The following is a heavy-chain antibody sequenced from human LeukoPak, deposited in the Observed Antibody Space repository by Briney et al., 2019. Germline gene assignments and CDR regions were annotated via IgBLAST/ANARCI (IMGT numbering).Heavy chain of an antibody. D-gene: IGHD6-13*01. Sequence: SETLSLTCTVSGDSISSRGYYWDWIRQPPGKGLELIGTIYYSGTTYFNPSLKSRVTISVDTSKNQFSLKLSSVTAADTAVYYCARRYTSSWYLAWGQGTLVTVSS. J-gene: IGHJ5*02. CDR2: IYYSGTT. V-gene: IGHV4-39*01. CDR1: GDSISSRGYY. CDR3: ARRYTSSWYLA.